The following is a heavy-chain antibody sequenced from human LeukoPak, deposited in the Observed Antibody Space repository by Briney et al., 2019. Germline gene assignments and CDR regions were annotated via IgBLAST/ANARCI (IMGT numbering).Heavy chain of an antibody. CDR2: IWYDGSNK. CDR1: GFTFSSYG. J-gene: IGHJ6*02. CDR3: AREGLDGLGYCSGGSCYSDGMDV. V-gene: IGHV3-33*01. D-gene: IGHD2-15*01. Sequence: GGSLRLPCAASGFTFSSYGMHWVRQAPGKGLEWVAVIWYDGSNKYYADSVKGRFTISRDNSKNTLYLQMNSLRAEDTAVYYCAREGLDGLGYCSGGSCYSDGMDVWGQGTTVTVSS.